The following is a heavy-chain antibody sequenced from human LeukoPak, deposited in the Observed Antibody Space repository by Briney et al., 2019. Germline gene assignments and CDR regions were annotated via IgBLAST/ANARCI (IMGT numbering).Heavy chain of an antibody. Sequence: ASVKVSCKASGYSFASYDISWVRQAPGQGLECMGWISAYNGNTHYAQKFQGRVTMTRDTSTSTVYMELSSLRSEDTAVYYCARGTITMVRGDYYGMDVWGQGTTVTVSS. D-gene: IGHD3-10*01. CDR1: GYSFASYD. J-gene: IGHJ6*02. V-gene: IGHV1-18*01. CDR2: ISAYNGNT. CDR3: ARGTITMVRGDYYGMDV.